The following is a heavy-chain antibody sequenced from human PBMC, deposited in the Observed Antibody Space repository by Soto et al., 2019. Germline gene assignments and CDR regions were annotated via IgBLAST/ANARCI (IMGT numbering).Heavy chain of an antibody. CDR3: ARVSFLAYCGGDCYNNFDY. D-gene: IGHD2-21*02. CDR1: GGSISSGDYY. J-gene: IGHJ4*02. V-gene: IGHV4-30-4*01. Sequence: SETLSLTCTVSGGSISSGDYYWSWIRQPPGKGLERIGYIYYSGSTYYNPSLKSRVTISVDTSTNQFSLKLSSVTAADTAVYYCARVSFLAYCGGDCYNNFDYWGQGTLVTVPS. CDR2: IYYSGST.